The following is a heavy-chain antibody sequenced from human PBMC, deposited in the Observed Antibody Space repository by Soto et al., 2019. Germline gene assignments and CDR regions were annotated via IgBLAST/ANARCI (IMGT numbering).Heavy chain of an antibody. CDR1: GGSISSYA. J-gene: IGHJ6*02. CDR3: ASTPEVRSYYYYGMDV. CDR2: IHYSGST. Sequence: SETLSLTCTVSGGSISSYAGTWIRQPPGKGLEWIGYIHYSGSTNYNLSLKSRVTISVDTTKNHFSLKLDSVTAADTAVYYCASTPEVRSYYYYGMDVWGPGTTVTVSS. V-gene: IGHV4-59*01. D-gene: IGHD3-3*01.